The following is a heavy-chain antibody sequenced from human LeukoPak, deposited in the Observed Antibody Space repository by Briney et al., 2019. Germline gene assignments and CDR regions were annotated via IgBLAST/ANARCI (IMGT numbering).Heavy chain of an antibody. V-gene: IGHV3-23*01. CDR1: GFTFSSYA. CDR2: ISGSGGST. CDR3: TRTHRIVGAEGADY. D-gene: IGHD1-26*01. J-gene: IGHJ4*02. Sequence: GGSLRLSCAASGFTFSSYAMSWVRQAPGKGLEWVSAISGSGGSTYYADSVKGRFTISRDNAKNSLYLQMNSLRAEDTAVYYCTRTHRIVGAEGADYWGQGTLVTVSS.